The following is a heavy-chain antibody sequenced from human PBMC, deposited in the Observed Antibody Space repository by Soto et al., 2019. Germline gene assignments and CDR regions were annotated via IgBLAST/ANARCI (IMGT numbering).Heavy chain of an antibody. CDR3: ARSLSDIVVVVAFDP. CDR2: INHSGST. V-gene: IGHV4-34*01. CDR1: GGSFSGYY. D-gene: IGHD2-15*01. Sequence: QVQLQQWGAGLLKPSETLSLTCAVYGGSFSGYYWSWIRQPPGKGLEWIGEINHSGSTNYNPSLKSRVTRSVDTSKNQFSLKLSSVTAADTAVYYCARSLSDIVVVVAFDPWGQGTLVTVSS. J-gene: IGHJ5*02.